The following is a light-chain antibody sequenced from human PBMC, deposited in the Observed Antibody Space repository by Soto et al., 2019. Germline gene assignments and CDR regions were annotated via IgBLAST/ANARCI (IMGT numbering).Light chain of an antibody. CDR3: SSNEGRKNWK. V-gene: IGLV2-8*01. J-gene: IGLJ2*01. Sequence: QSVLTQPPSASGSPGQSVTISCTGTIGDVGGFNYVSWYQQHPGKAPKLLIYEVTKRPSGVPDRFSGSKSGDTASLTVSGLPAEEGGNYYGSSNEGRKNWKFGGGTKVPAL. CDR1: IGDVGGFNY. CDR2: EVT.